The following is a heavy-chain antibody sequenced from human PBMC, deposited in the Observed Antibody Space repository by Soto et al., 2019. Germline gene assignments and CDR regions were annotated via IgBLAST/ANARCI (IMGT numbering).Heavy chain of an antibody. CDR1: GGSISSYY. D-gene: IGHD2-2*01. CDR3: ARGVPAVNWFDP. Sequence: PSETLSLTCTVSGGSISSYYWSWIRQPPGKGLEWIGYIYYSGSTNYNPSLKSRVTISVDTSKNQFSLKLSSVTAADTAVYYCARGVPAVNWFDPWGQGTLVTVSS. V-gene: IGHV4-59*01. CDR2: IYYSGST. J-gene: IGHJ5*02.